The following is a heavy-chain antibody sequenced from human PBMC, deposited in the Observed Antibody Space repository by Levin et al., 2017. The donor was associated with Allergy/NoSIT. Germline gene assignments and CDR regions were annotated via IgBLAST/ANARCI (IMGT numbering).Heavy chain of an antibody. CDR1: GFSFNNYD. V-gene: IGHV3-23*01. J-gene: IGHJ4*02. Sequence: LSLTCAASGFSFNNYDMTWVRQAPGKGLEWVSGISNSGGSTHYADSVKGRFTISRDNSKNTVYLQMNSLRAEDTAVYYCAKDSRRTSGWYYFDYWGQGTLVTVSS. D-gene: IGHD6-19*01. CDR3: AKDSRRTSGWYYFDY. CDR2: ISNSGGST.